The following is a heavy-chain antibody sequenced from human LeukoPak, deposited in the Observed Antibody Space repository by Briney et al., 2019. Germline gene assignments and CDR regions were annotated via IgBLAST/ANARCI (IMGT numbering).Heavy chain of an antibody. Sequence: SETLSLICTVSGGSISSYYWSWIRQPPGKGLEWIGYIYYSGRTKYNPSLKSRVTISVDTSKNQFSLKLSSVTAADTAVYYCARVGSDAFDIWGQGTMVTVSS. D-gene: IGHD1-26*01. CDR2: IYYSGRT. J-gene: IGHJ3*02. CDR3: ARVGSDAFDI. V-gene: IGHV4-59*08. CDR1: GGSISSYY.